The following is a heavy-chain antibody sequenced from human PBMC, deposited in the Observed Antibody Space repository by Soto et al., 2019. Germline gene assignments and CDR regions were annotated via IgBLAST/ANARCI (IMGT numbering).Heavy chain of an antibody. V-gene: IGHV1-69*13. CDR3: ARARTAAGLFDY. CDR2: IIPIFGTA. CDR1: GGTFSSYA. Sequence: SVKVSCKASGGTFSSYAISWVRQAPGQGLEWMGGIIPIFGTANYAQKFQGRVTITADESTSTAYMELSSLRSEDTAVYYCARARTAAGLFDYWGQGTLVTVSS. J-gene: IGHJ4*02. D-gene: IGHD6-13*01.